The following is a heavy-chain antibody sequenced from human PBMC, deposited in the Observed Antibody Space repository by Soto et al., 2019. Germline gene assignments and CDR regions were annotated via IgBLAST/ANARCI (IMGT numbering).Heavy chain of an antibody. CDR3: ARARGPRYFDY. Sequence: SETLSLTCTVSGGSISTYYWSWIRQPPGKGLEWIGYIYYSGSTNYNPSLKSRVTISVDTSKNQFSLKLSSVTAADTAVYYCARARGPRYFDYWGQGTLVTVSS. CDR1: GGSISTYY. V-gene: IGHV4-59*01. CDR2: IYYSGST. J-gene: IGHJ4*02.